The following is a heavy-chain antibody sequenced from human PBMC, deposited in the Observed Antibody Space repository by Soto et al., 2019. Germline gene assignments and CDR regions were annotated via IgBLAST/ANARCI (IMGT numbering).Heavy chain of an antibody. J-gene: IGHJ6*03. D-gene: IGHD3-3*01. V-gene: IGHV4-59*01. CDR2: IYYSGST. CDR1: GGSISSYY. Sequence: ASETLSLTCTVSGGSISSYYWSWIRQPPGKGLEWIGYIYYSGSTNYNPSLKSRVTISVDTSKNQFSLKLSSVTAADTAAYYCARTYYDFWSGYYPASYYYYMDVWGKGTTVTVS. CDR3: ARTYYDFWSGYYPASYYYYMDV.